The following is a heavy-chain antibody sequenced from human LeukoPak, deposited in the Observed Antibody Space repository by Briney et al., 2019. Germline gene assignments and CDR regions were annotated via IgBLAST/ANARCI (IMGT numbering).Heavy chain of an antibody. CDR1: GSGFTSYW. Sequence: GGPLQTPSKGSGSGFTSYWIGWGRRRPGKGGGGWGTINPGDLDTRYSPSFQGQVTISADKSISTAYLQWSSLKASDTAMYYCARLYSSSWYLGNYYYYYYMDVWGKGTTVTVSS. D-gene: IGHD6-13*01. CDR2: INPGDLDT. J-gene: IGHJ6*03. V-gene: IGHV5-51*01. CDR3: ARLYSSSWYLGNYYYYYYMDV.